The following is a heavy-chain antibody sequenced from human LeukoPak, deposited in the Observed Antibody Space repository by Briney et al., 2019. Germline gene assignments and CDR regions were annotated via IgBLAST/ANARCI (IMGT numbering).Heavy chain of an antibody. V-gene: IGHV3-7*01. Sequence: PGGSLRLSCAASGFTFSSYEMNWVRQAPGKGLEWVANIKQDGKGKYYVDSVKGRFTISRDNAKKSLYLQMNSLRAEDTAVYYCARAEYSSSWFLEYWGQGTLVTVSS. D-gene: IGHD6-13*01. CDR3: ARAEYSSSWFLEY. CDR2: IKQDGKGK. CDR1: GFTFSSYE. J-gene: IGHJ4*02.